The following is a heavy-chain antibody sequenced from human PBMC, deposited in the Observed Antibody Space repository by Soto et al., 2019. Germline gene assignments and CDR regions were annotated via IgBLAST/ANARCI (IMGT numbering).Heavy chain of an antibody. CDR1: GFTFSNYW. J-gene: IGHJ4*02. D-gene: IGHD4-4*01. V-gene: IGHV3-74*01. Sequence: GGSLRLSCAASGFTFSNYWMHWVRQVPGKGLVWVSRIDNGGSRTSYADSVKGRFTISRDNAQNTLYLQMNSLRAEDTAVYYCARDVQFQSFDYWGQGTLVTVSS. CDR3: ARDVQFQSFDY. CDR2: IDNGGSRT.